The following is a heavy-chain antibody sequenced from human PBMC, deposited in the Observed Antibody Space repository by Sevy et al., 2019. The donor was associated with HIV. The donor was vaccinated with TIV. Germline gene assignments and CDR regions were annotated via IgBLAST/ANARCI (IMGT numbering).Heavy chain of an antibody. CDR1: GFTLSSYT. J-gene: IGHJ4*02. D-gene: IGHD2-21*01. Sequence: GGSRRLSCEASGFTLSSYTMNWVRQSPEKGLEWVATFDRTDITHYADSVKGRFIISRDTAKNSLFLQMNSLRDDDTAMYFCVRDERAIASHFDYWGRGTLVTVSS. CDR2: FDRTDIT. V-gene: IGHV3-48*02. CDR3: VRDERAIASHFDY.